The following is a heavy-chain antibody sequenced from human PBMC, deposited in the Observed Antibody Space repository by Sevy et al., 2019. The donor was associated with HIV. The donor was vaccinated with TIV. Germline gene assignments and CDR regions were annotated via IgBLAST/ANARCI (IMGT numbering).Heavy chain of an antibody. D-gene: IGHD6-13*01. CDR2: IYHSGST. V-gene: IGHV4-38-2*01. Sequence: SETLSLTCAVSGYSISSGYYWGWIRQPPGKGLEWIGSIYHSGSTYYNPSLKSRVSISVDTFKNQFSLRLSSVTAADTAVYYCARHAAAGTRWFDPWGQGTLVTVSS. CDR3: ARHAAAGTRWFDP. J-gene: IGHJ5*02. CDR1: GYSISSGYY.